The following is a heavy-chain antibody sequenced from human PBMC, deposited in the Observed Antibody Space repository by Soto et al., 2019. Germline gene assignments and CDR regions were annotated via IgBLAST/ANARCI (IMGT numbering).Heavy chain of an antibody. D-gene: IGHD3-22*01. J-gene: IGHJ4*01. CDR1: GGSISSGGYY. CDR3: ARGGYYYENSGQNAYDY. V-gene: IGHV4-31*03. CDR2: IYYGGST. Sequence: SETLSLTCTVSGGSISSGGYYWSWIRQHPGKGLEWIGYIYYGGSTYYNPSLKGRATISGDTSKNQFSLKLSSVTAADTAVYYCARGGYYYENSGQNAYDYWGQGILVTVSS.